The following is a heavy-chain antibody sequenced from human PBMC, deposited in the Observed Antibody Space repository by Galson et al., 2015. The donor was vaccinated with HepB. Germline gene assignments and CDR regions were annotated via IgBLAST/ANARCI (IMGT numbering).Heavy chain of an antibody. Sequence: SVKVSCKASGYTFTGYYMHWVRQAPGQGLEWMGWINPNSGGTNYAQEFQGRVTMTRDTSISTAYMELSRLRSDDTAVYYCAALAPKYDFWSGYHGYYFDYWGQGTLVTVSS. CDR1: GYTFTGYY. CDR2: INPNSGGT. CDR3: AALAPKYDFWSGYHGYYFDY. D-gene: IGHD3-3*01. J-gene: IGHJ4*02. V-gene: IGHV1-2*02.